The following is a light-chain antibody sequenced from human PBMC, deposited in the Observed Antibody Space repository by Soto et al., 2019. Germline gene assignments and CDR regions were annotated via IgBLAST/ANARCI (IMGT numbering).Light chain of an antibody. Sequence: QSGLTQPPSAAGTPGQRVTISCSGSSTNIGSNTVNWYQQLPGTDPKLLIFSNNQRPSGVPDRFSGSRSGTSAYLAISGLQSEEEADYHCSACYDSLKAVVFGGGTKLTVL. CDR1: STNIGSNT. V-gene: IGLV1-44*01. CDR2: SNN. CDR3: SACYDSLKAVV. J-gene: IGLJ2*01.